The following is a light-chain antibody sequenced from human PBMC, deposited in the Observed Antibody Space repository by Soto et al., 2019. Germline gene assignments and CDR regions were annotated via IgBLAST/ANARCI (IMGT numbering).Light chain of an antibody. CDR1: SSDIGDYDY. CDR3: SSYTRSSSLV. CDR2: EVS. J-gene: IGLJ2*01. V-gene: IGLV2-14*01. Sequence: QSALTQPASVSGSPGQSITISCTGTSSDIGDYDYVSWYQQHPGKAPKLMSYEVSNRPSGISNRFSGSKSGNTASLTISGLQPEDEADYYCSSYTRSSSLVFGGGTKLTVL.